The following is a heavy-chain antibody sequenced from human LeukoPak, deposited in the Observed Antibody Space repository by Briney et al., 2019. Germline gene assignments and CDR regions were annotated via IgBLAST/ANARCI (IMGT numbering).Heavy chain of an antibody. V-gene: IGHV3-48*04. J-gene: IGHJ3*02. CDR1: GFTFSSYS. CDR2: ISSSSSTI. D-gene: IGHD4-23*01. Sequence: PGGSLRLSCAASGFTFSSYSMNWVRQAPGKGLEWVSYISSSSSTIYYADSVKGRFTISRDNAKNSLYLQMNSLRAEDTAVYYCARGGLRWYDAFDIWGQGTMVTVSS. CDR3: ARGGLRWYDAFDI.